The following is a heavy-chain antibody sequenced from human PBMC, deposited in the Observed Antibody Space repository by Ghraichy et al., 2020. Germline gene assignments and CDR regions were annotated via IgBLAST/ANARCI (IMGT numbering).Heavy chain of an antibody. CDR1: GGSIRSKGDY. Sequence: SETLSLTCSVSGGSIRSKGDYWSWIRQAPGKGLEWIGYIYYSGSAYYNPSLKSRVALSIDTPNNQFSLKLTSVTAADTAVYYCARANSPPHCGGSCFTNWFDPWGHGILVTVSP. V-gene: IGHV4-31*03. D-gene: IGHD2-21*02. J-gene: IGHJ5*02. CDR3: ARANSPPHCGGSCFTNWFDP. CDR2: IYYSGSA.